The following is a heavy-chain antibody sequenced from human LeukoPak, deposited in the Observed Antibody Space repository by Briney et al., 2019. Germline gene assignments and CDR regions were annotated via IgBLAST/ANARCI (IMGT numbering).Heavy chain of an antibody. Sequence: PGGSLRLSCAASGFTFSSYSMNWVRQAPGKGLQWVSSISGSGGSTNYADSVQGRFTISRDNSMDTLYLQMNSLRPEDAAVYYCAKDQYLSGRGWETYLISNWGRGTLVTVSS. CDR2: ISGSGGST. D-gene: IGHD1-26*01. J-gene: IGHJ4*02. CDR3: AKDQYLSGRGWETYLISN. V-gene: IGHV3-23*01. CDR1: GFTFSSYS.